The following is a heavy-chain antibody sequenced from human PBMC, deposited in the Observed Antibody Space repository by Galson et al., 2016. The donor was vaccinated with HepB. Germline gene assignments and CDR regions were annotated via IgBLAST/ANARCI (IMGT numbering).Heavy chain of an antibody. CDR1: GFTFGDYA. Sequence: SLRLSCATSGFTFGDYAMSWFRQAPGKGLEWVGFIRSKTYGGTTGYAASVKARFTISRDDSKSFAYLQMSSLNTGDTAVYYCARGTPDYRPYYFDYWGQGTLVTVSS. CDR3: ARGTPDYRPYYFDY. J-gene: IGHJ4*02. V-gene: IGHV3-49*03. D-gene: IGHD4-11*01. CDR2: IRSKTYGGTT.